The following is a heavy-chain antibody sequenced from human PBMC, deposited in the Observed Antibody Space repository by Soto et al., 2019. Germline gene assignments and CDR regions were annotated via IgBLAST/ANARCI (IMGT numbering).Heavy chain of an antibody. CDR3: ARDGSSWQKDAFDI. CDR2: IYSGGST. CDR1: GFTVSSNY. Sequence: GGSLRLSCAASGFTVSSNYMSWVRQAPGKGLEWVSVIYSGGSTYYADSVKGRFTISRHNSKNTLYLQMNSLRAEDTAVYYCARDGSSWQKDAFDIWGQGTMVTVSS. V-gene: IGHV3-53*04. D-gene: IGHD6-13*01. J-gene: IGHJ3*02.